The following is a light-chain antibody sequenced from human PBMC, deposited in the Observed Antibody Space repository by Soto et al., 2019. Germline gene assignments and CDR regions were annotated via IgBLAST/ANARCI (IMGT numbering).Light chain of an antibody. V-gene: IGLV2-14*01. Sequence: QSVLTQPASVSGSPGQSITISCTGTSSDVGGYNYVSWYQQHPGKAPKLMIYEVSNRPSGVSHRFSGSKSGNTASLTISGLQAEEEADSYCCSHTSSSPYVFGTGTKLTVL. J-gene: IGLJ1*01. CDR3: CSHTSSSPYV. CDR1: SSDVGGYNY. CDR2: EVS.